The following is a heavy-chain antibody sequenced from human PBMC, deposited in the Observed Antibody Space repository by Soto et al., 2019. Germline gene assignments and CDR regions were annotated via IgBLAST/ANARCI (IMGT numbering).Heavy chain of an antibody. Sequence: EVQLVESGGGLVKPGGSLRLSCAASGFTFSSYSMNWVRQAPGKGLEWVSSISSSSSYIYYADSVKGRFTISRNNAKNPWYLKINGMSAEDPVVYYWAKDGLVSSGYYPLLDYRGKGTLVTFSS. CDR1: GFTFSSYS. J-gene: IGHJ4*02. D-gene: IGHD3-22*01. CDR2: ISSSSSYI. V-gene: IGHV3-21*06. CDR3: AKDGLVSSGYYPLLDY.